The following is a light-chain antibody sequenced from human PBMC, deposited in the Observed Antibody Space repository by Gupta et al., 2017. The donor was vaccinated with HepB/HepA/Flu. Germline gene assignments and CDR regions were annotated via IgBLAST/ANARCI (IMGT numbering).Light chain of an antibody. CDR1: NIGSKS. CDR2: YNS. J-gene: IGLJ2*01. CDR3: QLWDRRSNHPV. V-gene: IGLV3-21*01. Sequence: SSVLRQSPSVSVAPGTTASITCGGDNIGSKSVHWYQQRPGQAPVMVIYYNSDRPSGIPERFSGSNSGNTATLTISRVEAGDEADYYCQLWDRRSNHPVFGGGTKLTVL.